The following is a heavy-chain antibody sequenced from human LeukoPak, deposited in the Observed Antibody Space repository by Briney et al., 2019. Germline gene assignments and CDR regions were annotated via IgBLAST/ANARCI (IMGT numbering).Heavy chain of an antibody. Sequence: GGSLRLSCAASEFTFSSYAMNWVRQAPGKGLEWVSAMSGSGGSTYYADSVKGRFTISRDNAKNSLYLQMNSLRAEDTAVYYCARAGSYSGYYYYYYMDVWGKGTAVTVSS. CDR1: EFTFSSYA. CDR3: ARAGSYSGYYYYYYMDV. J-gene: IGHJ6*03. D-gene: IGHD1-26*01. CDR2: MSGSGGST. V-gene: IGHV3-23*01.